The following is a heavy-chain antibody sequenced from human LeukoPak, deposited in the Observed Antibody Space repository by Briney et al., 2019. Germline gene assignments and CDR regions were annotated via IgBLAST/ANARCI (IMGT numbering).Heavy chain of an antibody. D-gene: IGHD1-26*01. V-gene: IGHV3-30-3*01. J-gene: IGHJ4*02. CDR1: GFTFSGYA. CDR3: ARDRVGATDYFDY. Sequence: GGSLRLSCAASGFTFSGYAMHWVRQAPGKGLEWVVVISYDGSNKYYADSVKGRFTISRDNSKNTLYLQMNSLRAEDTAVYYCARDRVGATDYFDYWGQGTLVTVSS. CDR2: ISYDGSNK.